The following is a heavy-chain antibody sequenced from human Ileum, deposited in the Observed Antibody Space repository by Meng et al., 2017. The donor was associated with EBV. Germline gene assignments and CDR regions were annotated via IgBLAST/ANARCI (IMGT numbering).Heavy chain of an antibody. CDR3: STYLYGGDEHYFDY. J-gene: IGHJ4*02. Sequence: QVQLQESGPALVRPSGTLSLTCAVSGGSISGSNWWSWVRQPPGKGLEWIGEIYHGGTTNYNPSLKSRVTMSVDKSKNQFSLKLSSVTAADTAVYYCSTYLYGGDEHYFDYWGQGTLVTVSS. CDR2: IYHGGTT. D-gene: IGHD4-23*01. CDR1: GGSISGSNW. V-gene: IGHV4-4*02.